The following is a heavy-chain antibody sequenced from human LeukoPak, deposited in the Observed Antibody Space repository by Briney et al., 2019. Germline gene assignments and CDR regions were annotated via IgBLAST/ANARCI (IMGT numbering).Heavy chain of an antibody. Sequence: SETLSLTCTVSGGSIGSYYRSWIRQPPGKGLEWIGYIYYSGSTNYSPSLKSRVTISVDTSKNQFSLKLTSVTAADTAVYYCARGGYFGVVIFDYWGQGTLVTVSS. CDR2: IYYSGST. J-gene: IGHJ4*02. CDR1: GGSIGSYY. V-gene: IGHV4-59*01. CDR3: ARGGYFGVVIFDY. D-gene: IGHD3-3*01.